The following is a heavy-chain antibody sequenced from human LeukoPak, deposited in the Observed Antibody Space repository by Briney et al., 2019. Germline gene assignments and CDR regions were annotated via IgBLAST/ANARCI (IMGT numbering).Heavy chain of an antibody. CDR2: ILYSGST. V-gene: IGHV4-39*07. CDR1: GGSIRGSSYF. Sequence: SETLSLTCTVSGGSIRGSSYFWGWIRQPPGNGLEWVGSILYSGSTYYNPSLKSRVTISVDKSNNQFSLKLSSVTAADTAVYYCARNKESNSWYPVFDYWGQGTLVTVSS. D-gene: IGHD6-13*01. CDR3: ARNKESNSWYPVFDY. J-gene: IGHJ4*02.